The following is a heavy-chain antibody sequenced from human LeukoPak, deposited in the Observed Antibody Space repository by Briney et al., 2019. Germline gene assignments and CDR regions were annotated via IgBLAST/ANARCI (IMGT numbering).Heavy chain of an antibody. CDR1: GFTFSSYE. CDR2: ISSSGSTI. CDR3: ARFYGDETYFDY. Sequence: GGSLRLSCAASGFTFSSYEMNWVRQAPGKGLEWVSYISSSGSTIYYADSVKGRFTISRDNAKNSLYLQMNSLRAEDTAGYYCARFYGDETYFDYWGQGTLVTVSS. V-gene: IGHV3-48*03. J-gene: IGHJ4*02. D-gene: IGHD4-17*01.